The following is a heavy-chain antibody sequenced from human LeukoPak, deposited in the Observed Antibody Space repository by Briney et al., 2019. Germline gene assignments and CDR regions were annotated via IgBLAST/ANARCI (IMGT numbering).Heavy chain of an antibody. Sequence: SETLSLTCTVSGGSFTDYFWGWIRQPPGKGLEWIGSIYYSGRTFYNPSLKNRVSISLDTSKGQFSLNLDSVTAADTAVYFCTRDRAHGTQDYWGHGTLVTVSS. CDR3: TRDRAHGTQDY. D-gene: IGHD1-26*01. CDR2: IYYSGRT. J-gene: IGHJ4*01. CDR1: GGSFTDYF. V-gene: IGHV4-39*07.